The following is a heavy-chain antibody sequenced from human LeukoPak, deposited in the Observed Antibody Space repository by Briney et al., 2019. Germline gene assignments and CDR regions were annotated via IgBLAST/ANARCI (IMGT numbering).Heavy chain of an antibody. CDR1: GYTFTGYY. CDR2: INPNSGDT. D-gene: IGHD3-9*01. Sequence: ASVKVSCKASGYTFTGYYIHWVRQAPGQGLEWMGWINPNSGDTNYAQKFQGRVSMTGDTSISTAYMELSRLRSDDTAVYYCARANVLTGYYILDHWGQGTLVTVSS. J-gene: IGHJ4*02. V-gene: IGHV1-2*02. CDR3: ARANVLTGYYILDH.